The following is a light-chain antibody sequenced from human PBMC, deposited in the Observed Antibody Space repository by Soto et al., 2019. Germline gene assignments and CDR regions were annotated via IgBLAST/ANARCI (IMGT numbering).Light chain of an antibody. CDR3: LQHNASPWA. CDR1: QDIRND. Sequence: DIQMTQSPSSLSASIGDRVTITCRASQDIRNDLVWYQQKPGQAPNRLIYAASTLQSGVPSRFSGSGSGTQFTLTISSLQPEDFATYYCLQHNASPWAFGQGTKVEV. V-gene: IGKV1-17*01. J-gene: IGKJ1*01. CDR2: AAS.